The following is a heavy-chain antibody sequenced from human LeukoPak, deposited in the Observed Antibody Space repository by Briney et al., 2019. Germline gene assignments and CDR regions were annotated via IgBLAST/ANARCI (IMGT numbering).Heavy chain of an antibody. CDR2: IFPGDSDT. Sequence: GESLKISCKGSGYSFTTYWIGWVRQMPGKGLEWMGVIFPGDSDTRYSPSFQGQVTISADKSINTAYLQWSSLKASDSAMYYCARHGSTGWYVDYWRPGTLVTVS. CDR1: GYSFTTYW. D-gene: IGHD6-19*01. V-gene: IGHV5-51*01. J-gene: IGHJ4*02. CDR3: ARHGSTGWYVDY.